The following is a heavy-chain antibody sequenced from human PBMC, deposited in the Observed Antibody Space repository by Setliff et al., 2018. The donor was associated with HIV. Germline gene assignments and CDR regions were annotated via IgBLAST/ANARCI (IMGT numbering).Heavy chain of an antibody. CDR3: ARGRDEYGWPTVTLTYYYYYYIDV. D-gene: IGHD4-17*01. V-gene: IGHV6-1*01. J-gene: IGHJ6*03. Sequence: PSQTLSLTCAISGDSVSSNSAAWNWIRQSPSRGLEWLGRTYYRSKWYKDYAVSVKSRINISADTSKNHFSLQLISVSPEDSAIYYCARGRDEYGWPTVTLTYYYYYYIDVWDNGTTVTVSS. CDR2: TYYRSKWYK. CDR1: GDSVSSNSAA.